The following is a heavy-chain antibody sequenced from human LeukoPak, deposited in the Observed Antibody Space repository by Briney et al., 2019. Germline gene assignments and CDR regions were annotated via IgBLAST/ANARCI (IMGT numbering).Heavy chain of an antibody. D-gene: IGHD1-20*01. CDR3: ATYNWNDERGFDY. J-gene: IGHJ4*02. CDR2: INPNSGGT. Sequence: ASVKVSCKASGYTFTGYYMHWVRQAPGQGLEWMGWINPNSGGTNYAQKFQGRVTITADESTSTAYMELSSLRSEDTAVYYCATYNWNDERGFDYWGQGTLVTVSS. CDR1: GYTFTGYY. V-gene: IGHV1-2*02.